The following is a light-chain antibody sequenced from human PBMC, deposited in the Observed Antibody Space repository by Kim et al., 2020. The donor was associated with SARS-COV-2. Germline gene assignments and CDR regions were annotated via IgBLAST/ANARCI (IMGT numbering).Light chain of an antibody. Sequence: QSALTQPASVSGSPGQSITISCTGASSDVGRYNYVSWYQQHPGRAPKLIIYDVNKRPSGVSNRFSGSKSGNTASLTISGLQAEDEADYYCSSYTSISTVVFGGGTQLTVL. CDR3: SSYTSISTVV. CDR1: SSDVGRYNY. V-gene: IGLV2-14*01. J-gene: IGLJ2*01. CDR2: DVN.